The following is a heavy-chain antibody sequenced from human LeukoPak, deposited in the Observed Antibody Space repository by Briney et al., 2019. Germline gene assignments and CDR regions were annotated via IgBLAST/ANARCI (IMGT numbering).Heavy chain of an antibody. V-gene: IGHV4-34*01. CDR3: ASAAGSYYPFDY. J-gene: IGHJ4*02. Sequence: PSETLSLTCAVYGGSFSGYYWSWIRQPPGKGLEWIGEINHSGSTNYNPSLKSRVTISVDTSKNQFSLKLSSVTAADTAVYYCASAAGSYYPFDYWGQGTLVTVSS. CDR1: GGSFSGYY. CDR2: INHSGST. D-gene: IGHD1-26*01.